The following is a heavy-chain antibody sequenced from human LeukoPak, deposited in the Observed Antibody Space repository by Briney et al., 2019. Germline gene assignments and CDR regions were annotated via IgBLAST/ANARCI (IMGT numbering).Heavy chain of an antibody. CDR1: GFTFSSYW. D-gene: IGHD3-16*02. J-gene: IGHJ4*02. V-gene: IGHV3-7*04. CDR2: VKQDGSER. Sequence: GGSLRLSCVASGFTFSSYWMSWVRQAPGKGLEWVADVKQDGSERYYVDSVKGQFTISRDNAKNSLYLQMNSLRAEDTAVYYCARDYDYVWGTYRYYYFDYWGQGTLVTVSS. CDR3: ARDYDYVWGTYRYYYFDY.